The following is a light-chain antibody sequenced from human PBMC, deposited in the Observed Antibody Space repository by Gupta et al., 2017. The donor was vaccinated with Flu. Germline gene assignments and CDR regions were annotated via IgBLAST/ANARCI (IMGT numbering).Light chain of an antibody. Sequence: NSNIGTNVVSWYQQLPGTAPKLLIYNNNQRPSGVPDRFSGSKSGTSASLAISGLQSEDEAEYYCAAWDDSLNGLWVFGGGTKLTVL. J-gene: IGLJ3*02. V-gene: IGLV1-44*01. CDR3: AAWDDSLNGLWV. CDR2: NNN. CDR1: NSNIGTNV.